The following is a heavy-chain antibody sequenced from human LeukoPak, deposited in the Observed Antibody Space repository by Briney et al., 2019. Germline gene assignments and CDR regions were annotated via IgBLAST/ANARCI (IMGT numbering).Heavy chain of an antibody. CDR3: ARDESPEYYDFWSGYYRYWYFDL. CDR1: GGSISSYY. Sequence: SETLSLTCTVSGGSISSYYWSWIRQPAGKGLEWIGRIYTSGSTNYNPSLKSRVTMSVDTSKNQFSLNLSSVTAADTAVYYCARDESPEYYDFWSGYYRYWYFDLWGRGTLVTVSS. V-gene: IGHV4-4*07. CDR2: IYTSGST. J-gene: IGHJ2*01. D-gene: IGHD3-3*01.